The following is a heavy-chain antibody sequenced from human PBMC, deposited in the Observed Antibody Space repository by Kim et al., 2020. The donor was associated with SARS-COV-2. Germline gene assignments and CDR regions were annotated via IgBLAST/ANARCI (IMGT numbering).Heavy chain of an antibody. D-gene: IGHD4-17*01. V-gene: IGHV4-39*01. Sequence: PSLKSRVTISVETSKNQFSLKLSSVTAADTAVYYCARHSYDYSDYGAIDYWGQGTLVTVSS. J-gene: IGHJ4*02. CDR3: ARHSYDYSDYGAIDY.